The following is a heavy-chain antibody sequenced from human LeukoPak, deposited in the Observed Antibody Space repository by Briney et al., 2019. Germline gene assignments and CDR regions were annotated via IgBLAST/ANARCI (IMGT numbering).Heavy chain of an antibody. CDR2: ISGSGGST. Sequence: PGRSLRLSCAASGFTFDDYAMHWVRQAPGKGLEWVSTISGSGGSTYYADSVKGRFTISRNNSKNTLYLQMNSLRAEDTGVYYCAKQVWYSSSWYSDYWGQGTLVTVSS. CDR3: AKQVWYSSSWYSDY. V-gene: IGHV3-23*01. J-gene: IGHJ4*02. CDR1: GFTFDDYA. D-gene: IGHD6-13*01.